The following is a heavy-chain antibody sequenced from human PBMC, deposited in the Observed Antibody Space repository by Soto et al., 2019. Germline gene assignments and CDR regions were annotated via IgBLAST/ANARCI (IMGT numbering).Heavy chain of an antibody. CDR2: INHSGST. Sequence: SETLSLTCAVYGGSFSGYYWSWIRQPPGKGLEWIGEINHSGSTNYNPSLKSRVTISVDTSKNQFSLKLSSVTAADTAVYYCARVPGTYYYGSGSYRWFDPWGQGTLVTVPQ. D-gene: IGHD3-10*01. CDR3: ARVPGTYYYGSGSYRWFDP. V-gene: IGHV4-34*01. CDR1: GGSFSGYY. J-gene: IGHJ5*02.